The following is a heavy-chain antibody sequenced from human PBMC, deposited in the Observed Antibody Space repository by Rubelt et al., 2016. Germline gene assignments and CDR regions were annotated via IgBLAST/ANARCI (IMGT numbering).Heavy chain of an antibody. Sequence: EVQLVQSGGELKKPGESLKISCKGSGYSFSSFWIGWVRQMPGKGLEWVGIIYPGDSDTKYSPSFQGQVTISADKSIDTAYLRWSGLRDSDTARYDCVKGAYSKGWHLDYWGQGALVTVSS. V-gene: IGHV5-51*01. D-gene: IGHD4-11*01. CDR1: GYSFSSFW. CDR3: VKGAYSKGWHLDY. CDR2: IYPGDSDT. J-gene: IGHJ4*02.